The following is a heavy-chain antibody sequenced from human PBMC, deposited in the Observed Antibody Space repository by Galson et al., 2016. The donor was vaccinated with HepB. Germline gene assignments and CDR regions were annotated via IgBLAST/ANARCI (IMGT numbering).Heavy chain of an antibody. V-gene: IGHV6-1*01. CDR1: GDSVSSNSAA. Sequence: CAISGDSVSSNSAAWNWIRQSPSRGLEWLERTYYRSKWYTDYALSVKTRITINPGTSKNQFSLQVNSVTPEDSAVYYCARALGVSSDYYYGMDVWGQGTTVTVSS. J-gene: IGHJ6*02. CDR2: TYYRSKWYT. CDR3: ARALGVSSDYYYGMDV. D-gene: IGHD1-26*01.